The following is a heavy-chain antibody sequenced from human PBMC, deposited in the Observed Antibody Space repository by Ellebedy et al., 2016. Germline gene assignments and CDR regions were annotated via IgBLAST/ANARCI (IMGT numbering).Heavy chain of an antibody. J-gene: IGHJ4*02. Sequence: GESLKISXAASGFTFSSYGMHWVRQAPGKGLEWVAVISYDGSNKYYADSVKGRFTISRDNSKNTLYLQMNSLRAEDTAVYYCAKDWSITMVRGALDYWGQGTLVTVSS. D-gene: IGHD3-10*01. CDR3: AKDWSITMVRGALDY. CDR1: GFTFSSYG. V-gene: IGHV3-30*18. CDR2: ISYDGSNK.